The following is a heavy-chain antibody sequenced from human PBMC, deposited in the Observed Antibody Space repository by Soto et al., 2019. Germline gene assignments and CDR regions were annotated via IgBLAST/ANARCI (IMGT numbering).Heavy chain of an antibody. Sequence: QVQLVESGGGVVQPGRSLRLSCAASGFTFSSFALHWVRQAPGKGLECVAVMSYDGNNQYYADSVKGRFTLSRDNSKNTRYLQMNSLRAEDTAVYYCARAYYDFWSASPEDVWGQGTTVTVSS. J-gene: IGHJ6*02. CDR2: MSYDGNNQ. CDR3: ARAYYDFWSASPEDV. D-gene: IGHD3-3*01. CDR1: GFTFSSFA. V-gene: IGHV3-30-3*01.